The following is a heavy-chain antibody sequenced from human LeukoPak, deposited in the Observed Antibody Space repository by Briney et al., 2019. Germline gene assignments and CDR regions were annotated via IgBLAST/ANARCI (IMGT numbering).Heavy chain of an antibody. D-gene: IGHD2-15*01. Sequence: PSETLSLTCTVSGGSITTSYYYWAWIRQPPGKGLQWIGNVYYSGSTYYNPSLRSRITISVDTSKNQFSLQLSSVTAADTAVYYCARRGYCSGGSCSGLGYYYYYMDVWGKGTTVTVSS. CDR1: GGSITTSYYY. V-gene: IGHV4-39*07. CDR2: VYYSGST. CDR3: ARRGYCSGGSCSGLGYYYYYMDV. J-gene: IGHJ6*03.